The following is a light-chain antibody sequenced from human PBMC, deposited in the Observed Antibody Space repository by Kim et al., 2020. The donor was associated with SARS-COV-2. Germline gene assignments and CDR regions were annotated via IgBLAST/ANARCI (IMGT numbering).Light chain of an antibody. CDR1: QSVTSSY. Sequence: EIVMTQSPGSLSLSPGERATLSCRASQSVTSSYVAWYQHKPGQAPRLLIYGASSRATGIPDRVSGSGSGTDFTLTISRLEPEDFAVYYCQQFGAYPFTFGQGTRLEIK. CDR3: QQFGAYPFT. V-gene: IGKV3-20*01. CDR2: GAS. J-gene: IGKJ5*01.